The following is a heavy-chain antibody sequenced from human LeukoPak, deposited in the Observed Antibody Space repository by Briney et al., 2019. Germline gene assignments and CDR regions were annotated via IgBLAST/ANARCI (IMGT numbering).Heavy chain of an antibody. J-gene: IGHJ4*02. D-gene: IGHD4-17*01. CDR1: GYTFTSYG. CDR2: ISAYNGNT. CDR3: ARVNGDYEKTYYFDY. Sequence: ASVKVSCKASGYTFTSYGISWVRQAPGQGLEWMGWISAYNGNTNYAQKLQGRVTMTTDTSTSTAYMGLRSLRSDDTAVYYCARVNGDYEKTYYFDYWGQGTLVTVSS. V-gene: IGHV1-18*01.